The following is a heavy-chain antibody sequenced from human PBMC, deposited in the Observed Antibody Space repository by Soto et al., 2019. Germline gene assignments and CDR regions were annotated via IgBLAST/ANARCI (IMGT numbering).Heavy chain of an antibody. D-gene: IGHD3-9*01. CDR1: GGTFSSYS. CDR3: ARAPNILTVKYYFDY. CDR2: IIPIFGTA. J-gene: IGHJ4*02. V-gene: IGHV1-69*01. Sequence: QVQLVQSGAEVKQPGSSVKVSCKASGGTFSSYSINWVRQAPGQGLEWMGGIIPIFGTANNAQKFQGRVTITADESATTVYMELSSLRSEDTAVYYCARAPNILTVKYYFDYWGQGTLVTVSS.